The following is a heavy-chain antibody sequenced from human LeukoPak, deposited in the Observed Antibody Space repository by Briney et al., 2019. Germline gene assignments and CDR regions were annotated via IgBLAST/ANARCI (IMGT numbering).Heavy chain of an antibody. CDR1: GFTFSSYW. Sequence: GGSLRLSCAASGFTFSSYWMHWVRQAPGKGLVWVSRIDTDGSFTSYADSVRGRFTISRDSSKNMVYLQINSLRAEDTAVYYCARDVVGPNRWVYGMDVWGQGTTVTVSS. CDR2: IDTDGSFT. CDR3: ARDVVGPNRWVYGMDV. J-gene: IGHJ6*02. D-gene: IGHD3/OR15-3a*01. V-gene: IGHV3-74*01.